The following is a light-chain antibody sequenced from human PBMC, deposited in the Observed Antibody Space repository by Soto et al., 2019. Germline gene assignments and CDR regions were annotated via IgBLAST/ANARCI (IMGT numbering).Light chain of an antibody. J-gene: IGLJ2*01. V-gene: IGLV2-23*01. Sequence: QSALTQPASVSGSPGQSITISCTGTSGDVGSYNLVSWYQQHPGKAPKLMIYEGSKRPSGVSNRFSGSTSGNTASLTISGLQAEDEAYYYCCSYAGSSTLVFGGGTQLTVL. CDR2: EGS. CDR1: SGDVGSYNL. CDR3: CSYAGSSTLV.